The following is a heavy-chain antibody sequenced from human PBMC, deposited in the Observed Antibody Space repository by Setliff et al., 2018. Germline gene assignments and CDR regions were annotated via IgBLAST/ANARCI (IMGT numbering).Heavy chain of an antibody. D-gene: IGHD5-12*01. V-gene: IGHV4-30-4*08. CDR3: VRAGWLAQGGFDY. Sequence: SETLSLTCTVSGGSISSGDYYWSWIRQPPGKGLEWIGYIYYSGSTYYNPSLKSRVTISVDTSKNQFSLKLSSVTAADTAVYYCVRAGWLAQGGFDYWGQGTLVTV. J-gene: IGHJ4*02. CDR2: IYYSGST. CDR1: GGSISSGDYY.